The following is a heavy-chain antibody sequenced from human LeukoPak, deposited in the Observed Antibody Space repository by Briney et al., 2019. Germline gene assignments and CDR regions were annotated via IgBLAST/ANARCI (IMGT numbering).Heavy chain of an antibody. Sequence: GGSLRLSCAASGFTFSSYAMSWVRQAPGKGLEWVSAISGSGGSTYYADSVKGRFTISRDNSKNTLYLQMNSLRAEDTAVYYYAKDRCDYVWGAYRGYFDYWGQGTLVTVSS. V-gene: IGHV3-23*01. J-gene: IGHJ4*02. D-gene: IGHD3-16*01. CDR2: ISGSGGST. CDR3: AKDRCDYVWGAYRGYFDY. CDR1: GFTFSSYA.